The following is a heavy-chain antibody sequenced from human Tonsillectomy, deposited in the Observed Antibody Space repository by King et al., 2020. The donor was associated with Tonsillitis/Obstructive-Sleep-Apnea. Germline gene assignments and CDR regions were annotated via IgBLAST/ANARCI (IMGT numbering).Heavy chain of an antibody. D-gene: IGHD5-18*01. CDR2: IIPIFGNA. CDR3: ASRVSGYSYDTDVDY. V-gene: IGHV1-69*12. Sequence: VQLVQSGAEVKKPGSSVKVSCKASGGTFSSYAISWVGPAPGQGLEWMGGIIPIFGNANYTQKFQGRVTVPVDESTSTAYMGLRSLRSEDTAVYYCASRVSGYSYDTDVDYWGQGTLVTVSS. CDR1: GGTFSSYA. J-gene: IGHJ4*02.